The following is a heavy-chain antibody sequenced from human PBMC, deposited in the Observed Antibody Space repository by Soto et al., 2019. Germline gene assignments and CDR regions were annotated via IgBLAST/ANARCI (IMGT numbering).Heavy chain of an antibody. CDR1: GGTFSSYA. V-gene: IGHV1-69*13. CDR3: ARVPSSSINWFDP. CDR2: IIPIFGTA. Sequence: SVKVSCKASGGTFSSYAISWVRQAPGQGLEWMGGIIPIFGTANYAQKFQGRVTITADESTSTAYMELSSLRSEDKAVYYCARVPSSSINWFDPWGQGTLVTVSS. D-gene: IGHD6-19*01. J-gene: IGHJ5*02.